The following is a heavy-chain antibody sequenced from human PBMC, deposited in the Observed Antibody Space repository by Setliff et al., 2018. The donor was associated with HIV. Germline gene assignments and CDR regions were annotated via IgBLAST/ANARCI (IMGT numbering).Heavy chain of an antibody. CDR1: GGSISSRNW. J-gene: IGHJ4*02. V-gene: IGHV4-4*02. D-gene: IGHD6-19*01. CDR3: ARATWLVHPFPLDYFDN. CDR2: IYHSGST. Sequence: SETLSLTCAVSGGSISSRNWWRWVRQPPGKGLEWIGEIYHSGSTNYNPSLKSRVTISVDKSKNQFSQKLISVTAADTAVYYCARATWLVHPFPLDYFDNWGQGTLVTVSS.